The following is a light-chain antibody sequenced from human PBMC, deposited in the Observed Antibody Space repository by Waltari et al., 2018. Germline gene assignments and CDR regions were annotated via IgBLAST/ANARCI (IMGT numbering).Light chain of an antibody. CDR2: AAS. Sequence: EIVLTQSPGTLSLSPGETATLSCRASQSVGRTLVWYQQKPGQAPRLLIYAASTRATGIPDRFSGSGSGTDFRLTISRLEPEDFAVYYCQHYVRLPVTFGQGTTVELK. CDR3: QHYVRLPVT. J-gene: IGKJ1*01. V-gene: IGKV3-20*01. CDR1: QSVGRT.